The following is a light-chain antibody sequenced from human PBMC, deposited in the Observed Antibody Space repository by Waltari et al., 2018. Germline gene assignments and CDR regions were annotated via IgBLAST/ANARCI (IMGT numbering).Light chain of an antibody. J-gene: IGKJ1*01. Sequence: DIQMTQSPSSLSASVGDRVTITCQASHDISNYLNWYQQKPGKAPKLLLYAVSTLQSGVPSRFSGSGSGTDFALHIQNLQSEDFATYFCQQYYAFPRTFGQGTRVEV. CDR2: AVS. V-gene: IGKV1-NL1*01. CDR3: QQYYAFPRT. CDR1: HDISNY.